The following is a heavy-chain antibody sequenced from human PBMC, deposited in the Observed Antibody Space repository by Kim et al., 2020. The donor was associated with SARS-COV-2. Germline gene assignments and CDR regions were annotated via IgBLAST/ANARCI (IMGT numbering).Heavy chain of an antibody. CDR2: A. CDR3: ARVSPAAILDY. D-gene: IGHD2-2*01. Sequence: ANCAQKFQGRVTITADKSTSTAYMELSSLRSEDTAVYYCARVSPAAILDYWGQGTLVTVSS. J-gene: IGHJ4*02. V-gene: IGHV1-69*04.